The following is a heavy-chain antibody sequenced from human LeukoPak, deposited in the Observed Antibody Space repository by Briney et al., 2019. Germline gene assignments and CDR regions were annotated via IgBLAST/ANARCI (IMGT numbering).Heavy chain of an antibody. Sequence: GASVKVSCKASGYTFTGYYMHWVRQAPGQGLEWMGWINPNSGGTNYAQKFQGRVTMTRDTSISTAYMELSRLRSDDTAVYYCARANYYGSGEYYFDYWGQGTLVTVSS. CDR3: ARANYYGSGEYYFDY. CDR1: GYTFTGYY. V-gene: IGHV1-2*02. CDR2: INPNSGGT. D-gene: IGHD3-10*01. J-gene: IGHJ4*02.